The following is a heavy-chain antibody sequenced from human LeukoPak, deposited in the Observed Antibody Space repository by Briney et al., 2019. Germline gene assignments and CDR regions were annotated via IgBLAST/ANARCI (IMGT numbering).Heavy chain of an antibody. J-gene: IGHJ4*02. V-gene: IGHV4-61*02. CDR2: IDTSGST. CDR1: GGSISSGSYY. CDR3: AREGIYGDYRH. D-gene: IGHD4-17*01. Sequence: PSETLSLTCTVSGGSISSGSYYWSWIRQPAGKGLEWIGRIDTSGSTNYPSLKSRVTMSADTSKKQFSLKLRSVTAADTAVYYCAREGIYGDYRHWGQGTLVTVSS.